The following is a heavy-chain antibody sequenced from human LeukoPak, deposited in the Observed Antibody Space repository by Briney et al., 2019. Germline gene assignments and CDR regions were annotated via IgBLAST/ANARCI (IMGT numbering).Heavy chain of an antibody. CDR1: GFSLSNTGVA. Sequence: SGPTLVKPTQTLTLTCTSSGFSLSNTGVAVGWIRQSPGKALEWLAVAYWNNDESYSPSLKSRLTITKDTSKNQVVLIMTNMDPVDTATYYCAHKGRGSGSYNMWGQGTLVTVSS. CDR3: AHKGRGSGSYNM. CDR2: AYWNNDE. V-gene: IGHV2-5*01. D-gene: IGHD3-10*01. J-gene: IGHJ4*02.